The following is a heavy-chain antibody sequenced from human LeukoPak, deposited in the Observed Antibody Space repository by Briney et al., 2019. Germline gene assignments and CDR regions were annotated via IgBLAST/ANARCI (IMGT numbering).Heavy chain of an antibody. V-gene: IGHV4-39*01. J-gene: IGHJ2*01. D-gene: IGHD3-22*01. CDR1: GGSISSSSYY. CDR3: ARGVTMIVVVIHDWYFDL. Sequence: SETLSLTCTVSGGSISSSSYYWGWIRQPPGKGLEWIGSIYYSRSTYYNPSLKSRVTISVDTSENQFSLKLSSVTAADTAVYYCARGVTMIVVVIHDWYFDLWGRGTLVTVSS. CDR2: IYYSRST.